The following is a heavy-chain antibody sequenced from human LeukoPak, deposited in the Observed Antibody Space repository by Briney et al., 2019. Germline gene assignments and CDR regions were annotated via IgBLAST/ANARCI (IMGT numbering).Heavy chain of an antibody. V-gene: IGHV1-46*01. CDR3: AREIGPIQLHLWGSAFDY. CDR1: GYTFTNYY. D-gene: IGHD5-24*01. Sequence: ASVKVSCKASGYTFTNYYIHWVRQAPGKGLELMGIINPGGRSTSYAQKFQGRVTMTRDTSTSTVYMELSNLRSEDTAVYSCAREIGPIQLHLWGSAFDYWGQGTLVTVSS. CDR2: INPGGRST. J-gene: IGHJ4*02.